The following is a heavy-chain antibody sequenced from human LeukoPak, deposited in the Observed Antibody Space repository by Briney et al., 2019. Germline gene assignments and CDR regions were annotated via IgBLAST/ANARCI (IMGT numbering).Heavy chain of an antibody. CDR1: GFTFSSFW. J-gene: IGHJ4*02. CDR2: IKQDGSEK. D-gene: IGHD5-12*01. V-gene: IGHV3-7*01. CDR3: AREGDISVITYAY. Sequence: PGGSLRLSCAASGFTFSSFWMNWLRQAPGKGLEWVANIKQDGSEKYYADSVKGRFTISRDNAKNSLLLQMNSLRAEATAVYYCAREGDISVITYAYWGQGTLVTVSS.